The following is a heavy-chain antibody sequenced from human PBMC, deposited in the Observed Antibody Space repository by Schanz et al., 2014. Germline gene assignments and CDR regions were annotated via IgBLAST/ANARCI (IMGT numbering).Heavy chain of an antibody. D-gene: IGHD5-18*01. V-gene: IGHV1-2*06. Sequence: QLVQSGAEVKKPGASVKVSCKASGFTLTSHFMHWLRQAPGQGLEWMGRINPNSGGTNYAQKFQGRVTMTRDTSISTVYMELSSLRSEDTAVYYCARDRVYSYGLPADYWGQGTLVTVSS. CDR1: GFTLTSHF. J-gene: IGHJ4*02. CDR3: ARDRVYSYGLPADY. CDR2: INPNSGGT.